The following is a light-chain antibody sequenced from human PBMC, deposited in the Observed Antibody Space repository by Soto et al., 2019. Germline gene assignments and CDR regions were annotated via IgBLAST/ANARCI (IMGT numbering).Light chain of an antibody. Sequence: QSALTQPPSASGSPGQSVTISCTGTSSDVCGYDYVSWYQQHPGKAPKLMIYEVTIRPSGVSDRFSGSKSGNTASLTVSGLPAEDEADYYCSSYTGGNPSYVFGTGTKLTVL. J-gene: IGLJ1*01. CDR2: EVT. CDR3: SSYTGGNPSYV. V-gene: IGLV2-8*01. CDR1: SSDVCGYDY.